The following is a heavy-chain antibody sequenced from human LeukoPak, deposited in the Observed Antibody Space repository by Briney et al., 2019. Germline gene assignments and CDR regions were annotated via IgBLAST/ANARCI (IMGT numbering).Heavy chain of an antibody. D-gene: IGHD1-1*01. CDR2: IYHSGDT. CDR3: AGTPVERTLQLSAFDM. J-gene: IGHJ3*02. CDR1: TGSFSAHY. V-gene: IGHV4-34*01. Sequence: SETLSLTCAVYTGSFSAHYWSWIRQSPGKGLEWIGDIYHSGDTNCNPSLKTRVTMSVDTSKNQFSLKVNSVTAADTAVYYCAGTPVERTLQLSAFDMWGQGTSVTVSS.